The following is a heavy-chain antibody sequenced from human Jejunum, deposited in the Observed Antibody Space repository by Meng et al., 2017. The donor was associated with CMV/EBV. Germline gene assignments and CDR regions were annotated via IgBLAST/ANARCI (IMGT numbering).Heavy chain of an antibody. CDR3: AKPRGAGS. Sequence: VQLLECGGGLVQPGGSLRLSCAASGFIFSNYVMSWVRQAPGKGLEWVLSISVSGGSTYYADSVKGRFTISRDNSKKTLYLQMNSLRAEDTAVYYCAKPRGAGSWGRGTLVTVSS. V-gene: IGHV3-23*01. CDR2: ISVSGGST. D-gene: IGHD6-19*01. J-gene: IGHJ5*02. CDR1: GFIFSNYV.